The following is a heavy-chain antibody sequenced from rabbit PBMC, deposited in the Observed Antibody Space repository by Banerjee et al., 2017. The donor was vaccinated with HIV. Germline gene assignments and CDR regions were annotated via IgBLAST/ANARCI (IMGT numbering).Heavy chain of an antibody. D-gene: IGHD8-1*01. Sequence: QSLEESGGDLVKPGASLTLTCTASGFSLSNSYYMCWVRQAPGKGLEWIASVDTGDGTTYYASWVNGRFTVSLDNAQNTVFLQMTSLTPADTATYFCARAGVYAGSSSYTGFDFNLWGPGTLVTVS. CDR3: ARAGVYAGSSSYTGFDFNL. V-gene: IGHV1S40*01. J-gene: IGHJ4*01. CDR1: GFSLSNSYY. CDR2: VDTGDGTT.